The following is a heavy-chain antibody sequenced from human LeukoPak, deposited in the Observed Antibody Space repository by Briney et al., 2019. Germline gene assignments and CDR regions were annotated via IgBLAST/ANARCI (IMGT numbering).Heavy chain of an antibody. D-gene: IGHD5-18*01. CDR2: MFSGGST. Sequence: PGRSLRLSCAVSGFPVSSNFMSWVRQAPGKGLQSVTIMFSGGSTDYADSVRGRFSISRDSSQNTLFLQMNSLRPEDTAVYYCARLGEDSYGYQTDFDYWGQGTLVTVSS. V-gene: IGHV3-66*02. CDR3: ARLGEDSYGYQTDFDY. J-gene: IGHJ4*02. CDR1: GFPVSSNF.